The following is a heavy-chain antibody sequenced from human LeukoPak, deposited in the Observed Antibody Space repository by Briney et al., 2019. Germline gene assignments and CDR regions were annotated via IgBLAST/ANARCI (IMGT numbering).Heavy chain of an antibody. D-gene: IGHD3-22*01. CDR2: LIPIFGTA. Sequence: SVKVSCKASGGTFSSYAFGWVRQAPGQGVGWMGGLIPIFGTANYAQKFQGRVTTTADESTSTAYMELSSLRSEDTAVYYCARASSGYFWNNWFDPWGQGTLVTVSS. J-gene: IGHJ5*02. V-gene: IGHV1-69*13. CDR3: ARASSGYFWNNWFDP. CDR1: GGTFSSYA.